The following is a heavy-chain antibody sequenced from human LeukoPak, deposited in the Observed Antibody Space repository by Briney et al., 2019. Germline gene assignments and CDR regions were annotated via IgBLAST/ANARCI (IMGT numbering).Heavy chain of an antibody. Sequence: SETLSLTCTVSGGFITSSYYWSWIRQPPGKGLEWIGNIYYSGSTNYNPSLKSRVTISVDTSKNQFSLKLSSVTAADTAVYYCTRGSIAYYYMDVWGKGTTVTISS. V-gene: IGHV4-59*01. D-gene: IGHD3-22*01. CDR1: GGFITSSYY. CDR3: TRGSIAYYYMDV. J-gene: IGHJ6*03. CDR2: IYYSGST.